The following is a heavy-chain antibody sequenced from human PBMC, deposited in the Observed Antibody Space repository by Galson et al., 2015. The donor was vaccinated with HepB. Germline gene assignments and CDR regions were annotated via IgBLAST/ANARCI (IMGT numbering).Heavy chain of an antibody. CDR3: ARVGMAAADAFDI. Sequence: SVKVFCKASGYTFTSYPMHWVRQAPGQGLEWMGWISAYNGNTDYAQKLQGRVTMTTDTSTSTAYMELRSLRSDDTAVYYCARVGMAAADAFDIWGQGTMVTVSS. CDR1: GYTFTSYP. D-gene: IGHD6-13*01. V-gene: IGHV1-18*01. CDR2: ISAYNGNT. J-gene: IGHJ3*02.